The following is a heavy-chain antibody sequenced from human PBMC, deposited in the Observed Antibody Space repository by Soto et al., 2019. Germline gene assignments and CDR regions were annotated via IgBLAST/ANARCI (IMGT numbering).Heavy chain of an antibody. D-gene: IGHD2-2*01. CDR1: GFTFDDYA. CDR3: AKGAYCSSTSCCGYYYMDV. V-gene: IGHV3-9*01. CDR2: ISWNSGSI. Sequence: LRLSCAASGFTFDDYAMHWVRQAPGKGLEWVSGISWNSGSIGYADSVKGRFTISRDNAKNSLYLQMNSLRAEDTALYYCAKGAYCSSTSCCGYYYMDVWGKGTTVTVSS. J-gene: IGHJ6*03.